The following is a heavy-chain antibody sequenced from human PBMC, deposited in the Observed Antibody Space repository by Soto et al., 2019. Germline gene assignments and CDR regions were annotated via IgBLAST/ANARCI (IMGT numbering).Heavy chain of an antibody. CDR3: AKDSQADYYYYGMDV. CDR1: GFTFSSYA. J-gene: IGHJ6*02. V-gene: IGHV3-23*01. Sequence: PGGSLRLSCAASGFTFSSYAMSWVRQAPGKGLEWVSAISGSGGSTYYADSVKGRFTISRDNSKNTLYLQMNSLRAEDTAVYYCAKDSQADYYYYGMDVWGQGTTVTVSS. CDR2: ISGSGGST.